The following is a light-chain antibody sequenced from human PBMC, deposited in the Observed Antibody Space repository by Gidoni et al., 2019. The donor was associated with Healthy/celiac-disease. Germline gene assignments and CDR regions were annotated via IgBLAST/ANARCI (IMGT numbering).Light chain of an antibody. CDR2: AAS. Sequence: AIRMTQSPSSFSASTGDRVTITCRASQGISSYLAWYQQKPGKAPKLLIYAASTLQSGVPSRFSCSGSGTDFTLTISCLQSEDFATYYCQQYYSYPMYTFGQGTKLEIK. CDR1: QGISSY. CDR3: QQYYSYPMYT. J-gene: IGKJ2*01. V-gene: IGKV1-8*01.